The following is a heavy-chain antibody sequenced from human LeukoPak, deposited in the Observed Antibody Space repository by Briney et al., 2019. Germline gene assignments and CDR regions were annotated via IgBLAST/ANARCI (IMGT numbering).Heavy chain of an antibody. CDR1: GFTFSSYS. D-gene: IGHD6-19*01. Sequence: GGSLRLSCVASGFTFSSYSMNWVRQAPGRGLEWVSSIITLSATYLYYADSVKGRFTISRDNSKNTLYLQMNSLRAEDTAVYYCARASFGIAVADDAFDIWGQGTMVTVSS. J-gene: IGHJ3*02. CDR2: IITLSATYL. V-gene: IGHV3-21*01. CDR3: ARASFGIAVADDAFDI.